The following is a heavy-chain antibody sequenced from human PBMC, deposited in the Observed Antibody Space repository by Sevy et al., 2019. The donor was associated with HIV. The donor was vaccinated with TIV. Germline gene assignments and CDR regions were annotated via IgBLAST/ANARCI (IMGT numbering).Heavy chain of an antibody. CDR3: ARGGDFNDRSAKRDFDY. CDR1: GFTFSNYG. CDR2: IWNDGSNK. D-gene: IGHD3-22*01. V-gene: IGHV3-33*01. J-gene: IGHJ4*02. Sequence: GGSLRLSCAASGFTFSNYGMHWVRQAPGKGLEWMAVIWNDGSNKYYADSVKGRFTNSRDNSKNTLYLQMNSLRVEDTAVYFCARGGDFNDRSAKRDFDYWGQGTLVTVSS.